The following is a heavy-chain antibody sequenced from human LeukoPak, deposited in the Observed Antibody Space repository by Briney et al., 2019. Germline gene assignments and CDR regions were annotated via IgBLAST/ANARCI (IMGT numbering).Heavy chain of an antibody. D-gene: IGHD5-12*01. CDR1: GCTVSSNY. Sequence: GGSLRLSCAASGCTVSSNYMSWVRQAPGKGLEWVSVIYSGGSTYYADSVKGRFTISRDNSKNTLYLQMNSLRAEDTAVYYCARLQRGYIGYDVFDYWGQRTLVTVSS. CDR2: IYSGGST. V-gene: IGHV3-53*01. CDR3: ARLQRGYIGYDVFDY. J-gene: IGHJ4*02.